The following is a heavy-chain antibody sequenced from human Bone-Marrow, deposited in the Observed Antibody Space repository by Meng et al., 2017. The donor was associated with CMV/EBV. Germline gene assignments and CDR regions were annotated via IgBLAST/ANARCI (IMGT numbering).Heavy chain of an antibody. V-gene: IGHV4-34*01. J-gene: IGHJ4*02. Sequence: SETLSLTCAVYGGSFSGYYWSWIRQPPGKGLEWIGEINHSGSTNYNPSLKSRVTISVDTSKNQFSLKLSSVTAADTAVYYCARGLTEYYFDYWGQGNLVTGSS. CDR1: GGSFSGYY. CDR3: ARGLTEYYFDY. CDR2: INHSGST.